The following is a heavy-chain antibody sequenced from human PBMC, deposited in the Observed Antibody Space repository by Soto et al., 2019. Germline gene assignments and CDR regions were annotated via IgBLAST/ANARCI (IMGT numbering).Heavy chain of an antibody. CDR2: INHSGST. J-gene: IGHJ4*02. Sequence: SETLSLTCAVYGGSFSGYYWSWIRQPPGKGLEWIGEINHSGSTNYNPSLKSRVTISVDTSKNQFSLKLSSVTAADTAVYYCARHSSPSRFDYWGQGTLVTVSS. CDR3: ARHSSPSRFDY. V-gene: IGHV4-34*01. CDR1: GGSFSGYY. D-gene: IGHD6-6*01.